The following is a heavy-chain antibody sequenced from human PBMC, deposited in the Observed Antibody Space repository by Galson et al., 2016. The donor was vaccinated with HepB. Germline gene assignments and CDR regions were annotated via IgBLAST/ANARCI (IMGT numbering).Heavy chain of an antibody. Sequence: SLRLSCAASGFGFINYAMSWVRQAPGKGLEWVSTISGSGVITYYADSVKGRFTISRDDSKNTLYLQMNSLRAEDTAIYYCLKGGRAVAAPPGYWGQGTLVPVSS. CDR1: GFGFINYA. CDR3: LKGGRAVAAPPGY. V-gene: IGHV3-23*01. J-gene: IGHJ4*02. CDR2: ISGSGVIT. D-gene: IGHD6-19*01.